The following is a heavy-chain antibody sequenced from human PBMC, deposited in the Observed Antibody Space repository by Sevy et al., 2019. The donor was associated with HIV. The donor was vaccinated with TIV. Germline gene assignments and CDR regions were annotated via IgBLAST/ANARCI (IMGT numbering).Heavy chain of an antibody. V-gene: IGHV4-59*01. CDR1: GGSISSYY. D-gene: IGHD3-3*01. J-gene: IGHJ4*02. CDR3: GSYEQGGIYYFDY. CDR2: IYYSGRT. Sequence: SETLSPTCTVSGGSISSYYWSWIRQPPGKGLEWIGYIYYSGRTKYNPSLKSRLTISVDTSKSQVSLKLSSVTAADTAGYYCGSYEQGGIYYFDYWGQGTLVTVSS.